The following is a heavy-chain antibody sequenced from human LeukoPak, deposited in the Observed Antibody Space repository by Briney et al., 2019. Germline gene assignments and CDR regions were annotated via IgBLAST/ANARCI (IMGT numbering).Heavy chain of an antibody. D-gene: IGHD2-8*01. V-gene: IGHV4-34*01. Sequence: SETLSLTCAVYGGSFSGYYWSWIRQPPGKGLEWIGEINHSGSTNYNPSLKSRVTISVDTSKNQFSLKLSSVTAADTAVYYCARNGGFCIDYWGQGALVTVSS. CDR3: ARNGGFCIDY. J-gene: IGHJ4*02. CDR2: INHSGST. CDR1: GGSFSGYY.